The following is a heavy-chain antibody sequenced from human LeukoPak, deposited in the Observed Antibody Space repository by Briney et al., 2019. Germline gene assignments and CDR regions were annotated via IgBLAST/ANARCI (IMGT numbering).Heavy chain of an antibody. Sequence: PSETLSLTCTVSGGSISSHYWSWIRQPPGKGLEWIGYIYYSGSTNYNPSLKSRVTISVDTSKNQFSLKLSSVTAADTAMYYCARELRFLPYYYYYMDVWGKGTTVTVSS. CDR1: GGSISSHY. V-gene: IGHV4-59*11. CDR2: IYYSGST. CDR3: ARELRFLPYYYYYMDV. J-gene: IGHJ6*03. D-gene: IGHD3-3*01.